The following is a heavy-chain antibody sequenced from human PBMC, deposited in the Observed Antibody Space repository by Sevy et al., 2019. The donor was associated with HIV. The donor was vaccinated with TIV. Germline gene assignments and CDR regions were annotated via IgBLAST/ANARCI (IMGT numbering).Heavy chain of an antibody. V-gene: IGHV1-18*01. Sequence: ASVKVSCKASGYTFTSYGTSWVRQAPGQGLEWMGWISGYNGNTNHAEKLQGRVTMTTDTSTGTAYMELRSLRSDDTAVYYCARVEPGATSVWYGMDVWGQGTTVTVS. CDR1: GYTFTSYG. CDR3: ARVEPGATSVWYGMDV. D-gene: IGHD1-1*01. J-gene: IGHJ6*02. CDR2: ISGYNGNT.